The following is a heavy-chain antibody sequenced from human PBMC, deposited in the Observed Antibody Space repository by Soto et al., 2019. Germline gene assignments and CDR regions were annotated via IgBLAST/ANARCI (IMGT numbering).Heavy chain of an antibody. CDR1: GGSISGYY. Sequence: SETLSLTCTVSGGSISGYYWSWVRQPAGKGLEWVGRIYSDGTTNYSPSLKSRVTMSLDTSKDQFSLHLNSVTAADTAVCYCSRVGCSNSKCYTRGMDVWGQGTTDTVSS. CDR2: IYSDGTT. CDR3: SRVGCSNSKCYTRGMDV. V-gene: IGHV4-4*07. J-gene: IGHJ6*02. D-gene: IGHD2-2*01.